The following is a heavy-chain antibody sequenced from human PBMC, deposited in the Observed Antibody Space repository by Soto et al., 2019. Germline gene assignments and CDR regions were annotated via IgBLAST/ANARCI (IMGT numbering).Heavy chain of an antibody. CDR1: GGSISSSSYY. CDR3: ARQGGVRGVRTNGGTDV. V-gene: IGHV4-39*01. CDR2: IYYSGST. D-gene: IGHD3-10*01. Sequence: SETLSLTCTVSGGSISSSSYYLGWIRQPPGKGLEWIGSIYYSGSTYYNPSLKGRVTISVDTSKKQFSLKLSSVTAAETAVYYCARQGGVRGVRTNGGTDVWGQGTRVTV. J-gene: IGHJ6*02.